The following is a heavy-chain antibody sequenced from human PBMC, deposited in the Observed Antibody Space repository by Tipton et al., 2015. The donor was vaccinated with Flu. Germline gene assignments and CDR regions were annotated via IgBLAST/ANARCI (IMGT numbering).Heavy chain of an antibody. CDR3: ARDSGYDYHFVMGV. V-gene: IGHV3-30*03. CDR2: ISYDGKVT. D-gene: IGHD6-19*01. CDR1: GSSFDTYA. Sequence: SLRLSCAASGSSFDTYAMHWVRQAPGKGLEWVAVISYDGKVTYYGDSVKGRFTISRDDSTNMLYLQVNSLRGEDTAVDYCARDSGYDYHFVMGVWGQGTRVIVAS. J-gene: IGHJ6*02.